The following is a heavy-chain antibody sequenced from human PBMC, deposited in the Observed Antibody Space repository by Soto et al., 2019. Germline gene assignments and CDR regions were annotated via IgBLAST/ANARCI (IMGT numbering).Heavy chain of an antibody. V-gene: IGHV4-61*01. Sequence: PSETLSLTCTVSGGSVSSGSYYWSWIRQPPGKGLEWIGYIYYSGSTNYNPSLKSRVTISVDTSKNQFSLKLSSVTAADTAVYYCASRLGPSDYEEYYYYYYGMDVWGQGTTVTVSS. CDR1: GGSVSSGSYY. D-gene: IGHD5-12*01. CDR2: IYYSGST. CDR3: ASRLGPSDYEEYYYYYYGMDV. J-gene: IGHJ6*02.